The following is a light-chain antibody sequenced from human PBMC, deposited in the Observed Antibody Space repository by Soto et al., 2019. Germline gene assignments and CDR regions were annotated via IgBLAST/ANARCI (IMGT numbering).Light chain of an antibody. CDR3: QQYTGPPTT. Sequence: EIVLTQSPGTLSLSPGERATLSCRASQSVSNNYLAWYQQKPGQSPRLLIYAASSRATGIPDRFSGSGSGTDFTVTITRLEPEDSAVYFCQQYTGPPTTSGQGTRL. J-gene: IGKJ5*01. CDR2: AAS. CDR1: QSVSNNY. V-gene: IGKV3-20*01.